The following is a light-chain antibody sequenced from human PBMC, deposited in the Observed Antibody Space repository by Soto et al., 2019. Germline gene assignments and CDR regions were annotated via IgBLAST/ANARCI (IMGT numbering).Light chain of an antibody. J-gene: IGKJ4*01. CDR1: QSVSSSY. Sequence: EIVLTQSPGTLSLSPGERATLSCRASQSVSSSYLAWYQQKTGQAPRLLIYGASSRASGIPDRFSGSGSGTDFTLTISRLEPEDFAVYYCQQSGSSPLTFGGGTKVEIK. CDR3: QQSGSSPLT. CDR2: GAS. V-gene: IGKV3-20*01.